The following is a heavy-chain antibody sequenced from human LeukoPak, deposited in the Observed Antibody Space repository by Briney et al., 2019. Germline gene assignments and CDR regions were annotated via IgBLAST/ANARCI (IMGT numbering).Heavy chain of an antibody. J-gene: IGHJ4*02. Sequence: GGSLRLSCATSGFIFSSYSMNWVRQAPGKGLEWVANINADGSEEYYVDSVKGRFSISRDNAKKSLYLQMNSLRVEDTAVYYCRAGHYDGHEWGQGTLVTVSS. CDR3: RAGHYDGHE. CDR1: GFIFSSYS. D-gene: IGHD3-3*01. CDR2: INADGSEE. V-gene: IGHV3-7*01.